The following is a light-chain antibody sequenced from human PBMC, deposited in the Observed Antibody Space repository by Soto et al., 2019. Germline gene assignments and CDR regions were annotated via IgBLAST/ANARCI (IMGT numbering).Light chain of an antibody. CDR2: GAS. CDR1: QSVSSSY. Sequence: PGERATLSCRASQSVSSSYLAWYQQKPGQAPRLLIYGASSRATGIPDRFSGSGSGTDFTLTISRLEPEDFAVYYCQQYAGSRTFGQGTKVEIK. J-gene: IGKJ1*01. V-gene: IGKV3-20*01. CDR3: QQYAGSRT.